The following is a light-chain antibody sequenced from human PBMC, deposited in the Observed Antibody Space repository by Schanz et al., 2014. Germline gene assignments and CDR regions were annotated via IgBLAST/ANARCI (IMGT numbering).Light chain of an antibody. CDR1: SSNLGASYD. CDR2: SNN. Sequence: QSVLTQPPSVSGAPGQRVTISCTGSSSNLGASYDVQWYQQLPGTAPKLLIYSNNERPSGIPDRFSGSKSGTSATLDITGLQTGDEADYYCGTWDTSLSAVFGGGTKLTVL. V-gene: IGLV1-51*02. CDR3: GTWDTSLSAV. J-gene: IGLJ3*02.